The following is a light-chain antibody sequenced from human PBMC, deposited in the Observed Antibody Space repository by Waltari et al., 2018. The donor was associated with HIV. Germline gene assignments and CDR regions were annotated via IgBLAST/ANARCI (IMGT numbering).Light chain of an antibody. V-gene: IGLV3-25*03. Sequence: SYELTQPPSVSVSPGPTARITCSGDALPKQYAYWYQQKPGQAPVLVIYKDSERSAGIPERFTGSSSGTTGTLTISGVQAEDEADYYCQSADSSGTYVFGTGTKVTVL. CDR2: KDS. CDR1: ALPKQY. CDR3: QSADSSGTYV. J-gene: IGLJ1*01.